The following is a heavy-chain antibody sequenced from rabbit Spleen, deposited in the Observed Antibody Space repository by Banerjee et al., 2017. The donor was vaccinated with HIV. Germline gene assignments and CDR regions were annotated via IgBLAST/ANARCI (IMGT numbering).Heavy chain of an antibody. Sequence: QSLEESGGDLVKPGASLTLTCTASGFSFSSSDYMNWVRQAPGKGLEWIGYIDPLFGSTYFASWVNGRFTISSHNAQNTLYLQLNSLTVADTATYFCARDDGSYDYIDGYFNLWGPGTLVTVS. CDR1: GFSFSSSDY. CDR2: IDPLFGST. D-gene: IGHD6-1*01. J-gene: IGHJ4*01. CDR3: ARDDGSYDYIDGYFNL. V-gene: IGHV1S40*01.